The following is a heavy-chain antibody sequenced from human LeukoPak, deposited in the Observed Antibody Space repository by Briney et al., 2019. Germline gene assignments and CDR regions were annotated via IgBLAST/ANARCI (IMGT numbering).Heavy chain of an antibody. CDR1: GFSVNNNY. CDR3: AKARYCSGGSCYSDY. Sequence: GGSLRLSCAASGFSVNNNYMNWVRQATGKGLEWASGISGSGGSTYYADSVKGRFTISRDNSKNTLYLQMNSLRAEDTAVYYCAKARYCSGGSCYSDYWGQGTLVTVSS. CDR2: ISGSGGST. V-gene: IGHV3-23*01. J-gene: IGHJ4*02. D-gene: IGHD2-15*01.